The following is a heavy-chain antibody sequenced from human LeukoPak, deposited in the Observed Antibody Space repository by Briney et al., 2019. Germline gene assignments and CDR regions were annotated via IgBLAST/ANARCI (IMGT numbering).Heavy chain of an antibody. D-gene: IGHD6-19*01. V-gene: IGHV4-4*09. J-gene: IGHJ4*02. Sequence: SETLSLTCPVSGGSISSYYWSWIRQPPGKGLEWIGYIYTSGSTNYNPSLKSRVTISVDTSKNQFSLKLSSVTAADTAVYYCARHGAGYSSGWYDYWGQGTLVTVSS. CDR2: IYTSGST. CDR3: ARHGAGYSSGWYDY. CDR1: GGSISSYY.